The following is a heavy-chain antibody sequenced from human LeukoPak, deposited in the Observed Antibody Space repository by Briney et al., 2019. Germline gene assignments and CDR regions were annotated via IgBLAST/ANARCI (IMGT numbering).Heavy chain of an antibody. CDR2: MNPNSGNT. D-gene: IGHD7-27*01. Sequence: GASVKVSCKASGYTFTSYDINWVRQATGQGLEWMGWMNPNSGNTGYAQKYQGRVTMTRNTSISTAYMELSSLRSEDTAVYYCARGQTGDPDFDYWGQGTLVTVSS. CDR1: GYTFTSYD. V-gene: IGHV1-8*01. J-gene: IGHJ4*02. CDR3: ARGQTGDPDFDY.